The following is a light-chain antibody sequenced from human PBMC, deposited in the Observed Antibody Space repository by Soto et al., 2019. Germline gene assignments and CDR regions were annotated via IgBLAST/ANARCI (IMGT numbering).Light chain of an antibody. J-gene: IGKJ2*01. CDR1: QSVSSY. V-gene: IGKV3-11*01. CDR3: QQRSNWPQYT. Sequence: DIVLTQSPATLSLSPGARATLSCRASQSVSSYLAWYQQKPGQAPRLLIYDASNRATGIPARFSGSGSGTDFTLTISSLEPEDFAVYYCQQRSNWPQYTFGQGTKLEIK. CDR2: DAS.